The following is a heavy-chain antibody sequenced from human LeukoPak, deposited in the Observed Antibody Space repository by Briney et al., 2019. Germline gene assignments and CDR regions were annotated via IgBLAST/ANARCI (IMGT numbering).Heavy chain of an antibody. CDR3: ARDNGHYDSSGPFRY. V-gene: IGHV1-18*01. J-gene: IGHJ4*02. Sequence: ASVKVSCKASGYTFTNYGISWVRQAPGQGLKWMGWISAYNGNTNYAQKFQGRVTMTTDTSTSTAYMELRSLRSDDTAVYYCARDNGHYDSSGPFRYWGQGNLVTVSS. CDR1: GYTFTNYG. CDR2: ISAYNGNT. D-gene: IGHD3-22*01.